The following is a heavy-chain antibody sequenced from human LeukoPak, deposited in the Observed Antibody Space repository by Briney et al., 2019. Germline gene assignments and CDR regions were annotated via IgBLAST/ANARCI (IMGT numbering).Heavy chain of an antibody. Sequence: GRSLRLSCAASGFTFSNYGMHWVRQAPGKGLEWVAVIWYDGSNKYYADSVKGRFTISRDNFKNTLYLQMNSLRAEDTAVYYCARDSWGMDVWGQGTTVTVSS. J-gene: IGHJ6*02. V-gene: IGHV3-33*01. D-gene: IGHD6-6*01. CDR3: ARDSWGMDV. CDR1: GFTFSNYG. CDR2: IWYDGSNK.